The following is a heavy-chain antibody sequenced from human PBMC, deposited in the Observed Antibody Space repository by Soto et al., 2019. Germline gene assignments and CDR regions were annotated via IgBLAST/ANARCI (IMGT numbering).Heavy chain of an antibody. CDR3: ARDHSREWELLRSGDFDY. V-gene: IGHV1-2*02. CDR1: GYTFTGYY. J-gene: IGHJ4*02. CDR2: INPNSGGT. Sequence: GASVKVSCKASGYTFTGYYMHWVRQAPGQGLEWMGWINPNSGGTNYAQKLQGRVTMTTDTSTSTAYMELRSLRSDDTAVYYCARDHSREWELLRSGDFDYWGQGTLVTVSS. D-gene: IGHD1-26*01.